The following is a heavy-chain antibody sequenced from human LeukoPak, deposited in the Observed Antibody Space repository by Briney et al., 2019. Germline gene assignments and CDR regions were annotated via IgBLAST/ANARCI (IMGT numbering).Heavy chain of an antibody. CDR3: ARHSAGIVVAGK. V-gene: IGHV5-10-1*01. D-gene: IGHD6-19*01. CDR1: GYSFTSYW. Sequence: PGESLRISCKGSGYSFTSYWISWVRQMPGKGLEWMGRIDPSDSYTNYSPSFQGHVTISADKSISTVYRQWSSLKVSDTAMYYCARHSAGIVVAGKWGQGTLVTVSS. J-gene: IGHJ4*02. CDR2: IDPSDSYT.